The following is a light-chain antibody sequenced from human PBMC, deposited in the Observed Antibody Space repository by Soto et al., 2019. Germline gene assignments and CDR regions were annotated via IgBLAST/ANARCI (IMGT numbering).Light chain of an antibody. CDR2: DVT. CDR3: CSYAGGHIHYI. J-gene: IGLJ1*01. Sequence: QSVLTQPGSGSGAPGQAGSVSCTGTSSDVGGYNYVSWYRQYPGEAPKLLIYDVTERLSGVPDRFSGSKSGNTASLTISGLQAEDEADYYCCSYAGGHIHYIIGTGTKVTVL. V-gene: IGLV2-11*01. CDR1: SSDVGGYNY.